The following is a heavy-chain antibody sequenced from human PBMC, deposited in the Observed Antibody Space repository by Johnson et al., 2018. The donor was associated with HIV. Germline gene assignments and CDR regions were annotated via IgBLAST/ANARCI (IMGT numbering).Heavy chain of an antibody. CDR3: ARVQWLVQHKDDDAFDI. CDR2: IWYDGSNK. CDR1: GFTFSDYY. V-gene: IGHV3-33*08. D-gene: IGHD6-19*01. Sequence: QVQLVESGGGLVKPGVSLRLSCAASGFTFSDYYISWIRQAPGKGLEWVAVIWYDGSNKYYADSVKGRFTISRDNAKNSLYLQMNSLRAEDTAVYYCARVQWLVQHKDDDAFDIWGQGTVVTVSS. J-gene: IGHJ3*02.